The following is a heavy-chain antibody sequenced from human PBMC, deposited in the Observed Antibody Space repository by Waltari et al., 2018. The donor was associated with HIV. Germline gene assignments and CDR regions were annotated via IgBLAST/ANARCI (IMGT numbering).Heavy chain of an antibody. CDR2: FGPKNGKP. J-gene: IGHJ1*01. CDR1: GYPLSDLS. CDR3: VTLYNESPLYSNF. D-gene: IGHD2-15*01. V-gene: IGHV1-24*01. Sequence: QLIQSTSALTRPGASVTISCQVSGYPLSDLSMQWVPQGGGQRLEWMGGFGPKNGKPVYSQRFWGRVSLAEDTSQDTAFLELNRLTSDDTAVYYCVTLYNESPLYSNFWGQGTLVTV.